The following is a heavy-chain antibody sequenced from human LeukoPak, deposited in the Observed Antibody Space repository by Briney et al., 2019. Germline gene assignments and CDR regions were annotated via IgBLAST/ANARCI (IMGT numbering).Heavy chain of an antibody. CDR2: ISGSGGST. J-gene: IGHJ4*02. CDR1: GFTFSSYA. D-gene: IGHD4-23*01. V-gene: IGHV3-23*01. CDR3: AKDRTAAVVTYYFDY. Sequence: GGSLRLSCAASGFTFSSYAMSWVRQAPGKGLEWVSAISGSGGSTYYADSVKGRFTISRDNSKNTLYLQMNSLRAEDTAVYYCAKDRTAAVVTYYFDYWGQGTLVTVSS.